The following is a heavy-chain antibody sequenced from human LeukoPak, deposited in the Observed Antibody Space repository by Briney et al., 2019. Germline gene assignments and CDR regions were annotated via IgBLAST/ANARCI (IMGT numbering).Heavy chain of an antibody. Sequence: PGGSLRLSCAASGFTFSSYSMNWVRQAPGKGLEWVSSISSSSSYIYYADSVKGRFTISRDNAKNSLYLQMNSLRAEDTAVYYCARGGSPRVAAAGYFDYWGQGTLVTVSS. D-gene: IGHD6-13*01. V-gene: IGHV3-21*01. CDR1: GFTFSSYS. J-gene: IGHJ4*02. CDR3: ARGGSPRVAAAGYFDY. CDR2: ISSSSSYI.